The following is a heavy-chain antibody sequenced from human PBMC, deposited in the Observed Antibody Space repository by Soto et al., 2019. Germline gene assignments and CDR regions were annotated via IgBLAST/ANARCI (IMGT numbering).Heavy chain of an antibody. Sequence: EVQLVESGGGLVQPGGSLRLSCAASGFTFSNFAMSWVRQAPGKGLQWVSSITGSGDRTYHADSVKGRFTISRDNSRNTIYLQMDRLSDEDTALYSCARDCSSSSCKRLGSWGRGTLVTVSS. CDR1: GFTFSNFA. CDR3: ARDCSSSSCKRLGS. V-gene: IGHV3-23*04. CDR2: ITGSGDRT. J-gene: IGHJ5*02. D-gene: IGHD6-6*01.